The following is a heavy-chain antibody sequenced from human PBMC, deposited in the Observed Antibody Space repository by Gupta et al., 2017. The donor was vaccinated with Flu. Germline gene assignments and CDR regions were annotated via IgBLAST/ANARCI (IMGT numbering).Heavy chain of an antibody. J-gene: IGHJ3*02. CDR3: AVASSVVRGRNDSLDI. V-gene: IGHV3-21*04. D-gene: IGHD3-10*01. Sequence: APGQDLAPVSSIDGTVSFTYSAHSVKGRFTISRDNAKSSLFLQMNSLRVEDTAVYYCAVASSVVRGRNDSLDIWGQGTLVTVSS. CDR2: IDGTVSFT.